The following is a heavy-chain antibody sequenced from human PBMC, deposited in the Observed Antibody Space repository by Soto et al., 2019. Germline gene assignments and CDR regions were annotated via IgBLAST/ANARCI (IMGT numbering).Heavy chain of an antibody. CDR1: GFTFSSYA. Sequence: WGSLRLSCAASGFTFSSYAMHWVRQAPGKGLEWVAVISYDGSNKYYADSVKGRFTISRDNSKNTLYLQMNSLRAEDTAVYYCARDQTTGYSSSCLDYWGQGTLVTVSS. CDR3: ARDQTTGYSSSCLDY. D-gene: IGHD6-13*01. V-gene: IGHV3-30-3*01. J-gene: IGHJ4*02. CDR2: ISYDGSNK.